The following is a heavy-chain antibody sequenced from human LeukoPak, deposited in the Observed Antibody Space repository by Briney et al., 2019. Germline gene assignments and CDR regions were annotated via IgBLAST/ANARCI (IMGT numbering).Heavy chain of an antibody. D-gene: IGHD6-6*01. CDR2: IYSGGST. CDR1: GFTVSSNY. J-gene: IGHJ4*02. V-gene: IGHV3-66*01. CDR3: ATQQLVPGCFDY. Sequence: GGSLRLSCAASGFTVSSNYMSWVRQAPGKGLEWVSVIYSGGSTYYADSVKGRFTISRDNSKNTLYLQMNSLRAEDTAVYYCATQQLVPGCFDYWGQGTLVTVSS.